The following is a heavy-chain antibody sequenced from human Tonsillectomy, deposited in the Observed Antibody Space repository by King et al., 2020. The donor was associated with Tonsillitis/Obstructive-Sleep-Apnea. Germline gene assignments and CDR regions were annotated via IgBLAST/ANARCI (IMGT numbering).Heavy chain of an antibody. D-gene: IGHD3-22*01. J-gene: IGHJ6*02. CDR1: GYTFTGYY. CDR2: INPNSGGT. V-gene: IGHV1-2*02. Sequence: VQLVESGAEVKKPGASVKVSCKASGYTFTGYYMHWVRQAPGQGLEWMGWINPNSGGTNYAQKFQGRVTMTRDTSISTAYMELSRLRSDDTAVYYCARELYYYDSSGLSYYYYGMDFWGQGTTVTVSS. CDR3: ARELYYYDSSGLSYYYYGMDF.